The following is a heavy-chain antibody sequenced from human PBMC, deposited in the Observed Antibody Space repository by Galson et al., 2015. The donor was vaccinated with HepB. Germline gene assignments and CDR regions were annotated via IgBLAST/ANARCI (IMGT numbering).Heavy chain of an antibody. CDR3: ARDRRDYYDSSGYYHRGAFDI. V-gene: IGHV1-69*13. Sequence: SVKVSCKASGGTFSSYAISWVRQAPGQGLEWMGGIIPIFGTANYAQKFQGRVTITADESTSTAYMELSSLRSEDTAVYYCARDRRDYYDSSGYYHRGAFDIWGQGTMVTVSS. CDR1: GGTFSSYA. D-gene: IGHD3-22*01. CDR2: IIPIFGTA. J-gene: IGHJ3*02.